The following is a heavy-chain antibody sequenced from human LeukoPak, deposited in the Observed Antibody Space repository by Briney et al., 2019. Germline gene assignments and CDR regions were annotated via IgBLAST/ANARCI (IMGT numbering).Heavy chain of an antibody. Sequence: GGSLRLSCAASGFTFTSYWMHWVRQGPGKGLEWVSRTNSDGSTTTYADSVKGRFTISRDNAKNTLYLQMNSLRAEDTAVYYCARQLLWFGELFDYWGQGTLVTVSS. CDR3: ARQLLWFGELFDY. CDR1: GFTFTSYW. CDR2: TNSDGSTT. D-gene: IGHD3-10*01. J-gene: IGHJ4*02. V-gene: IGHV3-74*03.